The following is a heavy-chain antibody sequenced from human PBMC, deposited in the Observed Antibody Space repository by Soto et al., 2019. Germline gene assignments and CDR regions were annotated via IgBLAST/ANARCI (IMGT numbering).Heavy chain of an antibody. J-gene: IGHJ5*02. CDR1: GGTFSSYA. CDR3: ARGYCSGGSCYSKWFDP. V-gene: IGHV1-69*13. D-gene: IGHD2-15*01. CDR2: IIPIFGTA. Sequence: GASVKVSCKASGGTFSSYAISWVRQAPGQGLEWMGGIIPIFGTANYAQKFQGRVTITADESTSTAYMELSSLRSEDTAVYYCARGYCSGGSCYSKWFDPWGQGTLVTVPQ.